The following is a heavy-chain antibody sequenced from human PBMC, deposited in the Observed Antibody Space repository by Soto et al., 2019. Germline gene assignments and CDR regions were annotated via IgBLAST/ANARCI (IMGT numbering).Heavy chain of an antibody. CDR3: ARSRDYYDSGAYYYCLDY. CDR2: ISSSSYT. Sequence: QVQLVESGGGLVKPGGSLRLSCATSGFTFSDHSMSWLRQAPGKGLEWVSYISSSSYTNYADSVKGRFTISRDNANNLLYLQMNSLRAEDTAVYYCARSRDYYDSGAYYYCLDYWGQGTLVTVSS. CDR1: GFTFSDHS. D-gene: IGHD3-22*01. J-gene: IGHJ4*02. V-gene: IGHV3-11*06.